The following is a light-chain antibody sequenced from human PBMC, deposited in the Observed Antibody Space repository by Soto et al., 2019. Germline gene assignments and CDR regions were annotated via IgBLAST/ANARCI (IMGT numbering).Light chain of an antibody. J-gene: IGKJ1*01. Sequence: EIVLTQSPGTLSLSPGERATLSCRASQSVSSIYLAWYQQKPGQAPRLPIYGASSRATGIPDRFSGSGSGTDFTLTISRLEPEDFAVYYCQQYGSSPPWTFGQGTKVEIK. CDR2: GAS. CDR3: QQYGSSPPWT. CDR1: QSVSSIY. V-gene: IGKV3-20*01.